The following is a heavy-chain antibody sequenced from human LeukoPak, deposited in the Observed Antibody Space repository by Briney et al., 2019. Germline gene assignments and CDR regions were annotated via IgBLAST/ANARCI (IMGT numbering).Heavy chain of an antibody. CDR2: IYHSGST. Sequence: PSQTLSLTCAVSGGSISSGGYSWSWIRQPPGKGLEWIGYIYHSGSTYYNPSLKSRVTISVDRSKNQFSLKLSSVTAADTAVYYCASQMTTSPYYFDYWGQGTLVTVSS. CDR3: ASQMTTSPYYFDY. J-gene: IGHJ4*02. D-gene: IGHD5-24*01. CDR1: GGSISSGGYS. V-gene: IGHV4-30-2*01.